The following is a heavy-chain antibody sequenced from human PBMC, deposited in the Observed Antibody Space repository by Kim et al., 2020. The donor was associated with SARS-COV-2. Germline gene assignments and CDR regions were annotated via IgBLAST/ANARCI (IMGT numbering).Heavy chain of an antibody. CDR3: ARAPWGIAAAGREYYFDY. Sequence: GSLRLSCAASGFTFSSYSMNWVRQAPGKGLEWVSYISSSSSTIYYADSVKGRFTISRDNAKNSLYLQMNSLRAEDTAVYYCARAPWGIAAAGREYYFDYWGQGTLVTVSS. CDR1: GFTFSSYS. CDR2: ISSSSSTI. J-gene: IGHJ4*02. V-gene: IGHV3-48*04. D-gene: IGHD6-13*01.